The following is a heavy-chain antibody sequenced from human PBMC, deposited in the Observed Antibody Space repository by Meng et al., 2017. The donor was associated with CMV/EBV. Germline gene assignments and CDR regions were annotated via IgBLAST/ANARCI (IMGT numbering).Heavy chain of an antibody. Sequence: GESLKISCAASGFTFSDYYMSWIRQAPGKGLEWVSYISSSGSTIYYADSVKGRFTISRDNAKNSLYLQMNSLRAEDTAVYYCAREPPGNYIYYYYDMDVWGQGTTVTVSS. CDR3: AREPPGNYIYYYYDMDV. CDR2: ISSSGSTI. D-gene: IGHD4-11*01. J-gene: IGHJ6*02. CDR1: GFTFSDYY. V-gene: IGHV3-11*04.